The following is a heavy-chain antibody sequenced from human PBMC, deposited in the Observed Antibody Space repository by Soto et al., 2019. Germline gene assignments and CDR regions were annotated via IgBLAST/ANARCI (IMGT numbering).Heavy chain of an antibody. D-gene: IGHD3-10*01. CDR2: TRNKANSYTT. CDR3: ARADGSLGHYYGMDV. V-gene: IGHV3-72*01. CDR1: GFTFSDHY. J-gene: IGHJ6*02. Sequence: EVQLVESGGGLVQPGGSLRLSCAASGFTFSDHYMDWVRQAPGKGLEWVGRTRNKANSYTTEYAASVKGRFTISRDDSKNSLYLQMNSLKTEDTAVYYCARADGSLGHYYGMDVWGQGTTVTVSS.